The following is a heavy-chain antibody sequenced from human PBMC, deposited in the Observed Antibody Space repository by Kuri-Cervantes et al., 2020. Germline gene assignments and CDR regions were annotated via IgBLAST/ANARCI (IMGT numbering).Heavy chain of an antibody. CDR3: ARDLYAGYDILTGRFDY. D-gene: IGHD3-9*01. CDR2: ISGDGRST. J-gene: IGHJ4*02. CDR1: GFTVSTYW. V-gene: IGHV3-74*03. Sequence: GGSLRLSCAASGFTVSTYWMHWVRQAPGKGLVWVSRISGDGRSTAYADSVKGRLTISRDNAKNTLYLQMNSLRAEDTAVYYCARDLYAGYDILTGRFDYWGQGTLVTVSS.